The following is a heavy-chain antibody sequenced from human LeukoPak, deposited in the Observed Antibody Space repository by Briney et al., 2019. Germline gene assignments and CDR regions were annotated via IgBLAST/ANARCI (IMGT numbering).Heavy chain of an antibody. Sequence: GASVNVSCKVSGYTLTELSMHWVRQAPGKGLEWMGGFDPEDGETIYAQKFQGRVTMTEDTSTDTAYMELSSLRSEDTAVYYCATRCFLGEWFVFDYWGQGTLVTVSS. CDR1: GYTLTELS. V-gene: IGHV1-24*01. J-gene: IGHJ4*02. CDR3: ATRCFLGEWFVFDY. D-gene: IGHD3-3*01. CDR2: FDPEDGET.